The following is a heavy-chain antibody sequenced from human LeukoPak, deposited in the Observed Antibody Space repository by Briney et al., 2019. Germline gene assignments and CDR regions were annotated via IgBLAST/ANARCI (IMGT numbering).Heavy chain of an antibody. CDR1: GGSFSGYY. V-gene: IGHV4-34*01. CDR3: ARRGGYCGGDCYSISEYYFDY. J-gene: IGHJ4*02. Sequence: SETLSLTCAVYGGSFSGYYWSWIRQPPGKGLEWIGEINHSGSTNYNPSLKSRVTISVDTSKNQSSLKLSSVTAADTAVYYCARRGGYCGGDCYSISEYYFDYWGQGTLVTVSS. CDR2: INHSGST. D-gene: IGHD2-21*02.